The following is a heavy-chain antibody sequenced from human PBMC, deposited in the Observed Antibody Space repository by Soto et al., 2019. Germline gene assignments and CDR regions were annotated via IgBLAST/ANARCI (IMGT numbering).Heavy chain of an antibody. V-gene: IGHV3-30-3*01. Sequence: GSLRLSCAASGFTFSSYAMHWVRQAPGKGLEWVAVISYDGSNKYYADSVKGRFTISRDNSKNTLYLQMNSLRAEDTAVYYCARDPASKGHCGGDCLMYGAVNWFDPWGQGTLVTVSS. CDR3: ARDPASKGHCGGDCLMYGAVNWFDP. CDR2: ISYDGSNK. D-gene: IGHD2-21*02. CDR1: GFTFSSYA. J-gene: IGHJ5*02.